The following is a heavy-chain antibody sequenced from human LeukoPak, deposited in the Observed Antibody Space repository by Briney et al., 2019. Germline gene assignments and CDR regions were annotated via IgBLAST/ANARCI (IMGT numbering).Heavy chain of an antibody. J-gene: IGHJ4*02. CDR1: GGSISNYY. CDR3: ARSGSGWNFDS. D-gene: IGHD6-19*01. Sequence: SETLSLTCAVSGGSISNYYWSWIRQPPGKGLEWVGYIYYTGNTNNNPSLKSRVTISMDTSKNQFSLKLSSVTAADTAVYYCARSGSGWNFDSWGQGTLVTVSS. CDR2: IYYTGNT. V-gene: IGHV4-59*08.